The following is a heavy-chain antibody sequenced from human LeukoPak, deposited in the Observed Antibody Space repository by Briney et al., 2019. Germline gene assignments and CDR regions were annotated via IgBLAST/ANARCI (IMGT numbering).Heavy chain of an antibody. D-gene: IGHD3-3*01. CDR2: ISGSGGST. CDR3: AKVERITIFGVVNSYYFDY. J-gene: IGHJ4*02. Sequence: GGSLRLSCAASGFTFSSYAMSWVRQAPGKGLEWVSAISGSGGSTYYADSVKGRFTISRDNSKNTLYLQMNSLRAEDTAVYYCAKVERITIFGVVNSYYFDYWGQGTLVTVSS. V-gene: IGHV3-23*01. CDR1: GFTFSSYA.